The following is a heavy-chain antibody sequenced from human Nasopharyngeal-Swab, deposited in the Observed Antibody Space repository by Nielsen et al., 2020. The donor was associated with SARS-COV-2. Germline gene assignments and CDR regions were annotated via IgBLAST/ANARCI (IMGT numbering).Heavy chain of an antibody. V-gene: IGHV3-9*01. CDR1: GFTFDDYA. D-gene: IGHD1-26*01. Sequence: SLKISCAASGFTFDDYAMHWVRQAPGKGLEWVSGISRNSGSIGYADSVKGRFTISRDNAKNSLYLQMNSLRAEDTALYYCAKGSSWEAYNWFDPWGQGTLVTVSS. CDR3: AKGSSWEAYNWFDP. J-gene: IGHJ5*02. CDR2: ISRNSGSI.